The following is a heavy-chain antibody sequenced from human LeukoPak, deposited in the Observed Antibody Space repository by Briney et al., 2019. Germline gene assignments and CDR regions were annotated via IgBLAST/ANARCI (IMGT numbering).Heavy chain of an antibody. CDR2: VSSTGSDI. D-gene: IGHD1-26*01. J-gene: IGHJ4*02. Sequence: PGGSLRLSCAASGFTFSSYWMHWVRQAPGKGLEWVSYVSSTGSDIYYADSVKGRFTITRDNAENSLYLQMNSLRAEDTAVYYCARDLPTGTYRAYFDNWGQGTLVTVSS. CDR1: GFTFSSYW. CDR3: ARDLPTGTYRAYFDN. V-gene: IGHV3-48*03.